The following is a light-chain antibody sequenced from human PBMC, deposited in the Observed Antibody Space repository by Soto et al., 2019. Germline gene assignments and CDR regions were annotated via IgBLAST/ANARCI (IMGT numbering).Light chain of an antibody. J-gene: IGLJ3*02. CDR3: SSYTTNSTWV. V-gene: IGLV1-40*01. CDR1: SSNIGAGYD. Sequence: QTVVTQPPSVSGAPGQRVTISCTGSSSNIGAGYDVHWYQQLPGTAPKLLIYGNSNRPSGVPDRFSGSKSGTSASLAITGLQAEDEADYYCSSYTTNSTWVFGGGTKVTVL. CDR2: GNS.